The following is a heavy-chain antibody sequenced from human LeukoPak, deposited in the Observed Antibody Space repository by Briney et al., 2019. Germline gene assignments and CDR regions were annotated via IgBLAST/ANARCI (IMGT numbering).Heavy chain of an antibody. D-gene: IGHD3-22*01. J-gene: IGHJ4*02. CDR3: AKDRSVIRDSSGYYSFDY. CDR1: GFTFSSYA. Sequence: GGSLRLSCAASGFTFSSYAMSWVRQAPGKGLEWVSAISGSGGSTYYADSVKGRFTISRDNSKNTLYLQMNSLRAEDTAVYYCAKDRSVIRDSSGYYSFDYWGQGTLVTVSS. V-gene: IGHV3-23*01. CDR2: ISGSGGST.